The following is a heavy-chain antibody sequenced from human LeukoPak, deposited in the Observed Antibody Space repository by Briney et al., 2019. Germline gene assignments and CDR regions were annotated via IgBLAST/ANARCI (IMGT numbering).Heavy chain of an antibody. CDR1: GYSISSGYY. V-gene: IGHV4-38-2*02. J-gene: IGHJ4*02. CDR3: ASLDGLLYYDSSGKSAPFDY. CDR2: IHHSGST. Sequence: SETLSLTCTVSGYSISSGYYWGWIRQPPGKGLEWIGNIHHSGSTYYNPSLKSRVTISVDTSKNQFSLKLSSVTAADTAVYYCASLDGLLYYDSSGKSAPFDYWGQGTLVTVSS. D-gene: IGHD3-22*01.